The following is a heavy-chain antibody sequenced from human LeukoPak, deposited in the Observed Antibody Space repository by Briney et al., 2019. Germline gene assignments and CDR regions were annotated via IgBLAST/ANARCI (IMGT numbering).Heavy chain of an antibody. Sequence: ASVKVSCKASGYTFTGYYMHWVRQAPGQGLEWMGWINPNSGGTNYAQKFQGRVTMTRDTSISTAYMELSRLRSDDTAVYYCARAGPYCSGGSCYFHGLFGCWGQGTLVTVSS. J-gene: IGHJ4*02. D-gene: IGHD2-15*01. CDR1: GYTFTGYY. CDR3: ARAGPYCSGGSCYFHGLFGC. V-gene: IGHV1-2*02. CDR2: INPNSGGT.